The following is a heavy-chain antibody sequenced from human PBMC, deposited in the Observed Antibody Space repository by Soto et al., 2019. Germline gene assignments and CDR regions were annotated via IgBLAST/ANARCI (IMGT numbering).Heavy chain of an antibody. CDR3: SRPRAESSNNWFDP. CDR2: IRSKANSYAT. V-gene: IGHV3-73*01. Sequence: GGSLRLSCAASGFTFSGSPMHWVRQASGKGLEWLGRIRSKANSYATTYAASVKGRFTISRDDSKSTVYLQMNSLKTEDTAVYYCSRPRAESSNNWFDPWGQGAQVTGSS. D-gene: IGHD6-13*01. CDR1: GFTFSGSP. J-gene: IGHJ5*02.